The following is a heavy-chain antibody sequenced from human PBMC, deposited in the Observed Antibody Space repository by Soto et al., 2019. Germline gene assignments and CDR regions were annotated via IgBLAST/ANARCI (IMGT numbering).Heavy chain of an antibody. CDR3: ARQYDSGSFTSGYYFDY. D-gene: IGHD1-26*01. CDR1: GGSISSGDYY. V-gene: IGHV4-30-4*01. CDR2: IYYSGST. Sequence: ASETLSLTCTVSGGSISSGDYYWSCIRQPPGKGLEWIGYIYYSGSTYYNPSLKSRVTISVDTSKNQFSLKLSSVTAADTAVYYCARQYDSGSFTSGYYFDYWGQGTLVTVSS. J-gene: IGHJ4*02.